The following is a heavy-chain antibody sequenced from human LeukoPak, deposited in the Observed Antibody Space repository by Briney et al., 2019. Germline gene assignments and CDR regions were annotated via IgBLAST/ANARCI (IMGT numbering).Heavy chain of an antibody. CDR1: GYTFTSYA. J-gene: IGHJ3*02. Sequence: ASVKVSCKASGYTFTSYAMHWVRQAPGQRLEWMGWINAGNGNTKYSQKFQGRVTITRDTSASTAYMELSSLRSEDTAVYYCARLKGYVWGSYRYTLDAFDIWGQGTMVTVSS. CDR2: INAGNGNT. CDR3: ARLKGYVWGSYRYTLDAFDI. V-gene: IGHV1-3*01. D-gene: IGHD3-16*02.